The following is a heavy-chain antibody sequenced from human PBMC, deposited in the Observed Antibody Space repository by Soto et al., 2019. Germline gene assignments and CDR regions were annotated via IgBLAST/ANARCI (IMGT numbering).Heavy chain of an antibody. CDR2: ISWNSGSI. Sequence: PGGSLRLSCAASGFTFDDYAMHWVRQAPGKGLEWVSGISWNSGSIGYADSVKGRFTISRDNAKNSLYLQMNSLRAEDTAVYYCAKDCHSNSWAYYSDYWCQGTLVTVSS. D-gene: IGHD6-13*01. J-gene: IGHJ4*02. V-gene: IGHV3-9*01. CDR3: AKDCHSNSWAYYSDY. CDR1: GFTFDDYA.